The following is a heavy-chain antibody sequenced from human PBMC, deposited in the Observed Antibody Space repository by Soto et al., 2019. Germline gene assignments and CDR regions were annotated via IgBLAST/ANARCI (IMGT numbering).Heavy chain of an antibody. Sequence: QVQLVQSGAEVKKPGASVKVSCKASGYTFTSYYMHWVRQAPGQGLEWMGIINPSGGSTSYAQKFKGRVTMTRDTPTSTVYMELSSLRSEDTAVYYCAREAYYDSSGYYRWFDPWGQGTLVTVSS. CDR1: GYTFTSYY. D-gene: IGHD3-22*01. J-gene: IGHJ5*02. CDR2: INPSGGST. CDR3: AREAYYDSSGYYRWFDP. V-gene: IGHV1-46*01.